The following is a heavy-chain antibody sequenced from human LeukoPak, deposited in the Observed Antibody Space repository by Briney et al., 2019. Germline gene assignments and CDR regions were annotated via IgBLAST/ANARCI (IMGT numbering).Heavy chain of an antibody. V-gene: IGHV3-48*01. Sequence: PGGSLRLSCAASGFTFSSYSMNWVRQAPGKGLEWVSYIRSSSSTMYYADSVKGRFTISRDNAKNSLFLQMNSLRAEDTAVYYCARADYYGSGNCYTSDYWGQGTLVTVSS. CDR1: GFTFSSYS. J-gene: IGHJ4*02. D-gene: IGHD3-10*01. CDR2: IRSSSSTM. CDR3: ARADYYGSGNCYTSDY.